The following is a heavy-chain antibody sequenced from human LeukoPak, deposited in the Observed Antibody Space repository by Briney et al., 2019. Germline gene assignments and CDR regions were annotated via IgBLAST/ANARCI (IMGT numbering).Heavy chain of an antibody. CDR3: ATGDSSGYYRTEYFQH. V-gene: IGHV3-7*01. CDR1: GFTFSNYW. Sequence: GGSLRLSCTASGFTFSNYWMSWVRQDPGKGLEWAANIKQDGSEKYYVDSVKGRFSISRDNAKNSLYLQMNSLRAEDTAVYYCATGDSSGYYRTEYFQHWGQGTLVTVSS. CDR2: IKQDGSEK. J-gene: IGHJ1*01. D-gene: IGHD3-22*01.